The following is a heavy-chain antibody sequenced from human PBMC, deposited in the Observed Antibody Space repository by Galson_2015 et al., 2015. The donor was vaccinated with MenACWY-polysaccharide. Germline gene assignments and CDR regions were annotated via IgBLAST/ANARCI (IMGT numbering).Heavy chain of an antibody. CDR1: GYSFTSYW. CDR3: ARNNYAGLRGYYYGMDV. V-gene: IGHV5-51*01. J-gene: IGHJ6*02. CDR2: IYPGDSDT. D-gene: IGHD5-12*01. Sequence: QSGAEVKKPGESLKISCEGSGYSFTSYWIAWVRQVPGKGLEWMGIIYPGDSDTRYSPSFQGQVTISADKSISTAYLQWSSLKASDTAMYYCARNNYAGLRGYYYGMDVWGQGTTVTVSS.